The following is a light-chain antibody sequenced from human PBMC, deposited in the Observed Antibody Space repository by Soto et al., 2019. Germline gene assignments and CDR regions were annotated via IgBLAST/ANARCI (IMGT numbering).Light chain of an antibody. V-gene: IGKV1-39*01. J-gene: IGKJ2*01. Sequence: DIQMTQSPSSLAASVGARVTITCRASQSISTYLNWYQQKAGKAPRVLIYSAATLQSGVPPRFSGSGSGTHFTLTISSLQPEDFATYFCQQGYNSPFTFGQGTKVEMK. CDR1: QSISTY. CDR3: QQGYNSPFT. CDR2: SAA.